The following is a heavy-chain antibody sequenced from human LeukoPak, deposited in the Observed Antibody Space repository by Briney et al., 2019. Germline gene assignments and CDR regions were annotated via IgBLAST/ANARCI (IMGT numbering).Heavy chain of an antibody. CDR1: GYTLTELS. Sequence: ASVKVSCKVSGYTLTELSMHWVRQAPGKGLEWMGRIIPTLDVANFAQKFKGRVTITADKSTNTAHLELSSLRSEDTAVYYCTREGVYSPDPSSYHRLPFDIWGKGTVVIVSS. CDR2: IIPTLDVA. CDR3: TREGVYSPDPSSYHRLPFDI. J-gene: IGHJ3*02. V-gene: IGHV1-24*01. D-gene: IGHD3-16*02.